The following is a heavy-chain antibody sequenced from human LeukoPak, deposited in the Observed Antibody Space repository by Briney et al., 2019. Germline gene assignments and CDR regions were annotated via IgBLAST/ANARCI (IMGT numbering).Heavy chain of an antibody. Sequence: GGSLRLSCAASGFTFSSYSMNWVRQAPGKGLEWVLSISSSSSYMYYADSLKGRFTISRDNAKNSLYLQMNSLRAEDTAVYYCARGGYDFWSGYQNPGPNYYYYGMDVWGQGTTVTVSS. D-gene: IGHD3-3*01. CDR1: GFTFSSYS. CDR3: ARGGYDFWSGYQNPGPNYYYYGMDV. V-gene: IGHV3-21*01. J-gene: IGHJ6*02. CDR2: ISSSSSYM.